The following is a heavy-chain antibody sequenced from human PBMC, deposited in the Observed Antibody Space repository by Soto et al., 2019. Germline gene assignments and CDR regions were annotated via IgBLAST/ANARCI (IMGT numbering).Heavy chain of an antibody. J-gene: IGHJ4*02. Sequence: GVPLRLSCAASGLKIISYGMNWVRQTPGKGLEWVSYISGTGSTIYYADSVKGRFTISRDTAKNSLFLQMNSLRAEDTAVYYCARVKSGPAQIQGAYWGQGTLVTVSS. CDR3: ARVKSGPAQIQGAY. CDR1: GLKIISYG. V-gene: IGHV3-48*01. D-gene: IGHD2-2*01. CDR2: ISGTGSTI.